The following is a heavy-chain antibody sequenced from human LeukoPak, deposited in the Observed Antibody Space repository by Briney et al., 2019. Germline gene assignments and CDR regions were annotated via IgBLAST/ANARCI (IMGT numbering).Heavy chain of an antibody. CDR3: ARGLGHYYDSSGYPAL. J-gene: IGHJ4*02. V-gene: IGHV4-34*01. D-gene: IGHD3-22*01. CDR1: GGSFSGYY. CDR2: INHNRST. Sequence: SETLSLTCAVYGGSFSGYYWSWIRQPPGKGLEWIGEINHNRSTNYNPSLKSRVTIPVNTSKNQFSLKLSSVTAADTAVYYCARGLGHYYDSSGYPALWGQGTLVTVSS.